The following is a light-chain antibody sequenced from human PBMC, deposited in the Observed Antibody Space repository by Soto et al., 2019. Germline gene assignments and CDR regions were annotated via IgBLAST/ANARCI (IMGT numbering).Light chain of an antibody. Sequence: DIHMTQSPSTLSASVGDRVTITCPASQSISSWLAWYQQKPGKAPKLLIYKASSLESGVPSRFSGSGSGTEFTLTISSLQPDDFATYYCQQYNSYAWTFGQGTKVDIK. J-gene: IGKJ1*01. CDR2: KAS. CDR1: QSISSW. V-gene: IGKV1-5*03. CDR3: QQYNSYAWT.